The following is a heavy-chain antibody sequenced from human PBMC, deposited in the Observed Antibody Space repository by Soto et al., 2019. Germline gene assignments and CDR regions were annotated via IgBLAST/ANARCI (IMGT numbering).Heavy chain of an antibody. CDR3: ARAPSSRDWFDP. CDR1: GYTFTRYG. CDR2: ISAYNGNT. Sequence: QVQLVQSGAEVKKPGASVKVSCKASGYTFTRYGISWVRQAPGQGLEWMGWISAYNGNTNYAQKLQGRVTMTTDTPTSTLYMELRSLRSDDTAVYYCARAPSSRDWFDPWGQGTLVTVSS. V-gene: IGHV1-18*01. J-gene: IGHJ5*02.